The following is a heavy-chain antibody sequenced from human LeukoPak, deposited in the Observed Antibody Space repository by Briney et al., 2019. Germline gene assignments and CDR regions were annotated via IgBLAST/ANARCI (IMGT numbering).Heavy chain of an antibody. CDR3: ARRRYDASGYYPSRGRYFDY. CDR2: INHSGST. D-gene: IGHD3-22*01. CDR1: GGSFSGYY. Sequence: PSETLSLTCAVYGGSFSGYYWSWTRQPPGKGLEWIGEINHSGSTNYNPSLKSRVTISVDTSKNQFSLELTSVTAADTAVYYCARRRYDASGYYPSRGRYFDYWGQGTLVTVSS. J-gene: IGHJ4*02. V-gene: IGHV4-34*01.